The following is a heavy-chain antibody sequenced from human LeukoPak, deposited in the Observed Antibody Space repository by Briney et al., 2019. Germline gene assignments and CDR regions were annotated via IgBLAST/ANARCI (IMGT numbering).Heavy chain of an antibody. J-gene: IGHJ4*02. D-gene: IGHD4-23*01. CDR3: AKDITRYGGNAVDY. CDR2: ISFDGSNH. CDR1: GFTFSYYG. Sequence: PGRSLRLSCAASGFTFSYYGIHWVRQVPGKGLEWVAVISFDGSNHYYADSVKGRFTISRDNSKNTLYLQMNSLRAEDTAVYYCAKDITRYGGNAVDYWGQGTLVTVSS. V-gene: IGHV3-30*18.